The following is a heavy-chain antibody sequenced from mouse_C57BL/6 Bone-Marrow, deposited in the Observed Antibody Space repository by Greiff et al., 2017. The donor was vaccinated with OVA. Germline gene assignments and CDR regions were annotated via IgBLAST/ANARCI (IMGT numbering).Heavy chain of an antibody. J-gene: IGHJ4*01. V-gene: IGHV1-39*01. CDR1: GYSFTDYN. CDR3: ASFYYDYDVGAMDY. Sequence: VQLKESGPELVKPGASVKISCKASGYSFTDYNMNWVKQSNGKSLEWIGVINPNYGTTSYNQKFKGKATLTVDQSSSTAYMQLNSLTSEDSAVYYCASFYYDYDVGAMDYWGQGTSVTVSS. D-gene: IGHD2-4*01. CDR2: INPNYGTT.